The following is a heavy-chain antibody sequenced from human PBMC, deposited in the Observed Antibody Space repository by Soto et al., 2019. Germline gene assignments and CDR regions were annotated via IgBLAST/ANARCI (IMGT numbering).Heavy chain of an antibody. V-gene: IGHV5-51*01. CDR1: GYGFISYW. CDR3: DSSGYSHYFDY. D-gene: IGHD3-22*01. CDR2: IYPGDSDT. J-gene: IGHJ4*02. Sequence: PGESLNISCKGSGYGFISYWIGWVRQMPGKGLEWMGIIYPGDSDTRYSPSFQGQVTISADKSISTAADTAVYYCARHSLTYYYDSSGYSHYFDYWGQGTLVTVSS.